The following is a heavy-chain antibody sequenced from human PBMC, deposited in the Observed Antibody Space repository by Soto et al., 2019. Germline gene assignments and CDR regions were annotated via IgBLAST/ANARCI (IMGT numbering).Heavy chain of an antibody. CDR2: IWYDGSNK. V-gene: IGHV3-33*01. CDR3: ARGEDRYGRPLMDV. Sequence: GGSLRLSCAASGFTFSSYGMHWVRQAPGKGLEWVAVIWYDGSNKYYADSVKGRFTISRDNSKNTLYLQMNSLRAEDTAVYYCARGEDRYGRPLMDVWGQGTTVTVSS. D-gene: IGHD5-18*01. J-gene: IGHJ6*02. CDR1: GFTFSSYG.